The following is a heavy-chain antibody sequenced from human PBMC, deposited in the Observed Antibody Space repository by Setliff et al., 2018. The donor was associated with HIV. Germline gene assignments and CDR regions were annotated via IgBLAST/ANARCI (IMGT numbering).Heavy chain of an antibody. J-gene: IGHJ4*02. CDR2: FFYSGST. D-gene: IGHD1-26*01. Sequence: KTSETLSLTCAVSGDSVSGYYWSWIRQPPGKALEWIGSFFYSGSTSYNSSLKSRVSMSVDTSKNQFSLRLSSVTAADTAVYYCARELVGATLAYFDYWGQGTLVTVSS. CDR1: GDSVSGYY. V-gene: IGHV4-59*02. CDR3: ARELVGATLAYFDY.